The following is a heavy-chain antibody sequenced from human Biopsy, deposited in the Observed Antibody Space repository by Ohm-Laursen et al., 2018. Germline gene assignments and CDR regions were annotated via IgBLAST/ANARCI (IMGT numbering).Heavy chain of an antibody. D-gene: IGHD5-12*01. CDR1: GVSINGGRYY. Sequence: PSLTCTVSGVSINGGRYYWNWIRHHPGKGLEWIGNIFYSANTYYNPSLKSRVTISVDTSKNQFSLKLSSVTAADTAVYYCARLGSGDYFPTFFDFWGQGALVTVSS. V-gene: IGHV4-31*03. CDR2: IFYSANT. CDR3: ARLGSGDYFPTFFDF. J-gene: IGHJ4*02.